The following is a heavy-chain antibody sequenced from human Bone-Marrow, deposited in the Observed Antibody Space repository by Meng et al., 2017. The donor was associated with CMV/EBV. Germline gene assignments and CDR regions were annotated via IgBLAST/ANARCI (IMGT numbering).Heavy chain of an antibody. CDR3: AKERPYYDFWSGYSYYYGMDV. CDR2: ISGSGGST. Sequence: GGSLRLSCAASGFTFSSDAMSWVRQAPGKGLEWVSAISGSGGSTYYADSVKGRFTISRDNSKNTLYLQMNSLRAEDTAVYYCAKERPYYDFWSGYSYYYGMDVWGQGTTVTVSS. CDR1: GFTFSSDA. J-gene: IGHJ6*02. D-gene: IGHD3-3*01. V-gene: IGHV3-23*01.